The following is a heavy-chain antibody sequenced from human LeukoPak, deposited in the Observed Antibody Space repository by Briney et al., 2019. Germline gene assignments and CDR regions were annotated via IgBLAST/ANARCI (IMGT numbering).Heavy chain of an antibody. D-gene: IGHD1-26*01. CDR1: GFTFSSYS. CDR3: ARGELTNWFDP. CDR2: ISSSSSTI. J-gene: IGHJ5*02. V-gene: IGHV3-48*04. Sequence: GGSLRLSCAASGFTFSSYSMNWVRQAPGKGLDWVSYISSSSSTIYYADSVKGRFTISRDNAKNSLYLQMNSLRAEDTAVYYCARGELTNWFDPWGQGTLVTVSS.